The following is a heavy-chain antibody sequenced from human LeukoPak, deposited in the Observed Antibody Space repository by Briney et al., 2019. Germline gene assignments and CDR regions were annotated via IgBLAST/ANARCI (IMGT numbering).Heavy chain of an antibody. CDR2: INGHGSEI. D-gene: IGHD3-3*01. V-gene: IGHV3-7*01. Sequence: GGSLRLSCAASGFTFSMSWMTWVRQAPGKGLEWVASINGHGSEIHYVDSVKGRFTISRDNSKNILYLQMSSLSVEDTAVYYCAKFWSGNFGRDALDIWGQGTMVTVSS. J-gene: IGHJ3*02. CDR3: AKFWSGNFGRDALDI. CDR1: GFTFSMSW.